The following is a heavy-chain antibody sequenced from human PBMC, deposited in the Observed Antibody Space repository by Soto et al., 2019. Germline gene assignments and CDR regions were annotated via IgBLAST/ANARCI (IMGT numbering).Heavy chain of an antibody. CDR2: ISSDGINK. D-gene: IGHD2-2*01. CDR1: GFTFSSYA. Sequence: VGSLRLSCAASGFTFSSYALHWVRQAPGKGLEWVALISSDGINKYYADSVKGRFTISRDNSKNTLYLQMSSLSAEDTALYYCVRCSSTNCHLGSDYLGQGTLVTVSS. J-gene: IGHJ4*02. CDR3: VRCSSTNCHLGSDY. V-gene: IGHV3-30-3*01.